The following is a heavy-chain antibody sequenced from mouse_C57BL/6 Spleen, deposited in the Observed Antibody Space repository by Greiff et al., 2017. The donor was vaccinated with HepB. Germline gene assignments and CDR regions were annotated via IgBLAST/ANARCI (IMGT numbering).Heavy chain of an antibody. V-gene: IGHV1-69*01. Sequence: QVQLKQPGAELVMPGASVKLSCKASGYNFTSYWMHWVKQRPGQGLEWIGEIDPSDSYTNYNQKFKGKSTLTVDKSSSTAYMQLSSLTSEDSAVYYCARWWYDGYYFDYWGQGTTLTVSS. CDR3: ARWWYDGYYFDY. CDR2: IDPSDSYT. CDR1: GYNFTSYW. D-gene: IGHD2-3*01. J-gene: IGHJ2*01.